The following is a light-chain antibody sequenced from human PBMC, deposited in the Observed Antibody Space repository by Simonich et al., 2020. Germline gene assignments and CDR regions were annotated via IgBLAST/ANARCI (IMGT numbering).Light chain of an antibody. Sequence: QSALTQPVSVSGSPGQSITISCTGTSSDVGSYNLVSWYQQHPGKAPKLMIYEGSKRPSGVSNRFSCSKSGNTASLTISGLQAEDEADYYCAAWDDSLNGQVFGGGTKLTVL. J-gene: IGLJ3*02. CDR3: AAWDDSLNGQV. CDR1: SSDVGSYNL. V-gene: IGLV2-23*01. CDR2: EGS.